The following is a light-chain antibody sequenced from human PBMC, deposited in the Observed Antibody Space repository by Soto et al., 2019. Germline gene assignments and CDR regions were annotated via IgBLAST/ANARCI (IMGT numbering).Light chain of an antibody. Sequence: QSVLTQPPSASGSPGQSVTISCTGTSSDVGGYNYVSWYQQHPGKAPKLIIYEVTKRPSGVPDRFSGSKSGNTASLTVSGLQAEDEADYYCNSYAGSYNFGYAFGTGTKVTVL. CDR3: NSYAGSYNFGYA. V-gene: IGLV2-8*01. CDR1: SSDVGGYNY. CDR2: EVT. J-gene: IGLJ1*01.